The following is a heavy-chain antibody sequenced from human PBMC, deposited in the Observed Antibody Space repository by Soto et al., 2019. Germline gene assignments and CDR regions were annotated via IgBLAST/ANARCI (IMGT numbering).Heavy chain of an antibody. CDR1: GFTFSSYA. D-gene: IGHD3-10*01. J-gene: IGHJ6*02. Sequence: DVQLLESGGGLAQPGGSLRLSCAASGFTFSSYAMHWVRQAPGKGLEWVSTINGGGSSTYYADSVKGRFTISRGNSKNTLDLQMNSLRADDTAVYYCAKVAASRSGTYTKRNFYYPYYGVDVWGPGTTVTGSS. CDR3: AKVAASRSGTYTKRNFYYPYYGVDV. CDR2: INGGGSST. V-gene: IGHV3-23*01.